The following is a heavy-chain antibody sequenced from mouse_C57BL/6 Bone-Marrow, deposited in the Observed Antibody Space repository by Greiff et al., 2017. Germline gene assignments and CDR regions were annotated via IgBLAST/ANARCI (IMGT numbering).Heavy chain of an antibody. D-gene: IGHD2-5*01. J-gene: IGHJ4*01. V-gene: IGHV1-53*01. CDR2: INPSTGGT. Sequence: QLQLKQPGTELVKPGASVKLSCKASGYTFTSYWMHWVKQRPGQGLEWIGNINPSTGGTNYNEKFKSKATLTVDKSSSTAYMQLSSLTSEDAAVYYCAMAYSNYGAMDYWGQGTSVTVSS. CDR1: GYTFTSYW. CDR3: AMAYSNYGAMDY.